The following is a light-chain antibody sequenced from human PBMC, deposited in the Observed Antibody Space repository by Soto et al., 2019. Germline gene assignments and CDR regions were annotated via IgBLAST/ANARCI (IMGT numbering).Light chain of an antibody. V-gene: IGKV3-20*01. CDR2: GAS. J-gene: IGKJ2*01. CDR1: QSVSSSY. CDR3: QQYGSSPYT. Sequence: EIVLTQSPGTLSLSPGERATLSCRASQSVSSSYLAWYQQKPGQAPRLLIYGASSRATGIPDRFSGSGSGTDFTLTISRLDPEDFAVYYGQQYGSSPYTFGQGTKLEIK.